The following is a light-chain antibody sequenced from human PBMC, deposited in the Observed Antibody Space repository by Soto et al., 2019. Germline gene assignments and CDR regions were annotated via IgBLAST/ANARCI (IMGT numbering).Light chain of an antibody. V-gene: IGKV3-15*01. CDR1: QSVSIN. Sequence: EIVMTQSPATLSVSPGERATLSCRASQSVSINLAWYQQKPGQAPGLLIYGASTRATGIPARFSGSGSGTEFTLTISSLQSEDFAVYYCQQYNNWPETFGQGTKVEIK. J-gene: IGKJ1*01. CDR3: QQYNNWPET. CDR2: GAS.